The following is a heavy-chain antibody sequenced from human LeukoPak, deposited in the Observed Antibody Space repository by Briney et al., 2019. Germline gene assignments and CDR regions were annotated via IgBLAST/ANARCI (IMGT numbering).Heavy chain of an antibody. CDR2: IYYSGST. CDR1: GGSISSSSYY. D-gene: IGHD6-13*01. Sequence: SETLSLTCTVSGGSISSSSYYWGWIRQPPGKGLEWIGSIYYSGSTYYNPSLKSRVTISVDTSKNQFSLKLSSVTAADTAVYYCARVVSSSWDYYYYMDVWGKGTTVTISS. CDR3: ARVVSSSWDYYYYMDV. V-gene: IGHV4-39*01. J-gene: IGHJ6*03.